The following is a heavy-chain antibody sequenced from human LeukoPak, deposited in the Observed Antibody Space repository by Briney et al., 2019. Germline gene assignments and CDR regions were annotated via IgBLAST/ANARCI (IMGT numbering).Heavy chain of an antibody. J-gene: IGHJ4*02. CDR2: IGATDT. Sequence: GGSLRLSCAASGFTFNTYAMSWVRQVPGKGPEWVATIGATDTYYAGSVKGRFTISRDDSMNTVFLQMDSLRAEDTAVYYCARDYVSHNGVYDCFEFWGQGTQVTVSS. V-gene: IGHV3-23*01. D-gene: IGHD3-16*01. CDR1: GFTFNTYA. CDR3: ARDYVSHNGVYDCFEF.